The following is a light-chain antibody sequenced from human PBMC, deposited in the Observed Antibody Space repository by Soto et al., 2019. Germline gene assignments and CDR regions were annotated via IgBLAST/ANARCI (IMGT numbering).Light chain of an antibody. CDR2: GAS. CDR3: QQYHYWYI. CDR1: QSVSNN. Sequence: EIVMTQSPATLSVYPGEKATLSCRASQSVSNNLAWFQQQPGQVPRLLIYGASNRAIGVLARFSGSASGTEFTLAISFLQSHDFVVYYCQQYHYWYIFGQRTNVEI. V-gene: IGKV3-15*01. J-gene: IGKJ1*01.